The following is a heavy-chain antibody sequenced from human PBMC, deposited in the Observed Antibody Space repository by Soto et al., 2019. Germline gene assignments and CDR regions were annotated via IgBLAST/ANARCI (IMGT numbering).Heavy chain of an antibody. CDR1: GFTFSTFD. CDR3: TKGAWLDY. CDR2: ILGSTGNT. V-gene: IGHV3-23*01. Sequence: EVQLLESGGGLVQPGGSLRLSCAASGFTFSTFDMSWVRRPPGKGLEWVSAILGSTGNTYYADSVKGRFTISKDNSENTLFLHMNSLRPEDTALYYCTKGAWLDYWGQGMLVTVSS. D-gene: IGHD3-9*01. J-gene: IGHJ4*02.